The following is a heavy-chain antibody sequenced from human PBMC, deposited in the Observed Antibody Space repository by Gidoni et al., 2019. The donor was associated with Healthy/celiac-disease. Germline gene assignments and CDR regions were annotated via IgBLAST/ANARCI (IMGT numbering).Heavy chain of an antibody. CDR2: IYSGGST. CDR1: GFTVSSNY. CDR3: ARVAPGGSFFDY. V-gene: IGHV3-53*01. J-gene: IGHJ4*02. D-gene: IGHD1-26*01. Sequence: EVQLVESGGGLIQPGGSLRLSGAASGFTVSSNYRNWVRQAPGKGLEWVSVIYSGGSTSYADSVKGRFTISRDNSKNTLYLQMNSLRAEDTAVYYCARVAPGGSFFDYWGQGTLVTVSS.